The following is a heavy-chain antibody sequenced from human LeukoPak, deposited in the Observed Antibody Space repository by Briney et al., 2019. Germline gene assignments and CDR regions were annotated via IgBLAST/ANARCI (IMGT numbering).Heavy chain of an antibody. CDR2: ISGSGDII. Sequence: GGSLRLSCAASGFTFRSYAMTWVRQAPGKGLEWVSAISGSGDIIYYVDSVKGRFTISRDNSKNTLYLQMNSLRADDTAVYYCARDRGYYDSSGYYSGDAFDIWGQGTMVTVSS. V-gene: IGHV3-23*01. J-gene: IGHJ3*02. CDR3: ARDRGYYDSSGYYSGDAFDI. CDR1: GFTFRSYA. D-gene: IGHD3-22*01.